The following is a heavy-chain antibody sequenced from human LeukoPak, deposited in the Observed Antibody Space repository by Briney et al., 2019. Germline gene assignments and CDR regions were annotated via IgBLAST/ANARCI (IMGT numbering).Heavy chain of an antibody. D-gene: IGHD3-16*01. V-gene: IGHV3-23*01. J-gene: IGHJ3*02. CDR3: AKGGTDACDI. CDR1: GFTFSSYA. CDR2: ISARSGST. Sequence: GGSLRLSCAASGFTFSSYAMSWVRQAPGKGLEWVSAISARSGSTYYADSVKGRFTISRDSSKNTLYLQMNSLRADDTAFYYCAKGGTDACDIWGQGTMVTVSS.